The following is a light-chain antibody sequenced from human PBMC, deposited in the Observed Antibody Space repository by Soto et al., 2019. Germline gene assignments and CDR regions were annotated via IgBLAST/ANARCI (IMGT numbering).Light chain of an antibody. Sequence: EIVLTQSPGTLSLSPGERATLSCRASQSVSSSYLAWYQQKPGQAPRLLIYGASSRATGIHDRFSGSGSGTDFTLTISRLEPEDFAVYYCQQYGSSPTFCQGTKVEIK. J-gene: IGKJ1*01. CDR2: GAS. CDR3: QQYGSSPT. V-gene: IGKV3-20*01. CDR1: QSVSSSY.